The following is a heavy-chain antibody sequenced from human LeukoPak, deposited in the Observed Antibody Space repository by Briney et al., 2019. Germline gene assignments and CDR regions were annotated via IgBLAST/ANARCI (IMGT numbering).Heavy chain of an antibody. D-gene: IGHD6-13*01. CDR1: GSSYY. V-gene: IGHV4-39*01. CDR2: MYYSGTT. J-gene: IGHJ4*02. Sequence: SETLSLTCSVSGSSYYWAWIRQPPGKGLEWIGSMYYSGTTYYNPSLEGRVTISMETSKNQFSLKLSSVTAADTAVYYCARHVGIAAAGTKYYFDYWGQGTLVTVSS. CDR3: ARHVGIAAAGTKYYFDY.